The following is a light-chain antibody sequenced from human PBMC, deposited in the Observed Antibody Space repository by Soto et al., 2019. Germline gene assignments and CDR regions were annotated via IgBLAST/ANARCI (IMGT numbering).Light chain of an antibody. CDR2: GAS. Sequence: EIVLTQSPGTLSLSPGERASLSCRASQRVSSSYLAWYQQKPGQAPRLLIYGASSRATGIPDRFSGSGSGTDFTLTISRLEPEDFAVYYCQQYGSSPRTFGQGTKVDNK. V-gene: IGKV3-20*01. J-gene: IGKJ1*01. CDR1: QRVSSSY. CDR3: QQYGSSPRT.